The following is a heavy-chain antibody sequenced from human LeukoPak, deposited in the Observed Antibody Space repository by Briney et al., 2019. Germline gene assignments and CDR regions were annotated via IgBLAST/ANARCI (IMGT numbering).Heavy chain of an antibody. CDR1: GFTFSSYA. CDR2: ISYDGSNK. CDR3: AREVGALGY. Sequence: PGGSLRLSCAASGFTFSSYAMHWVRQAPGKGLEWVAVISYDGSNKYYADSVKGRFTISRDSSKNTLYLQMNSLRAEDTAVYYCAREVGALGYGGQGTLVTVSS. J-gene: IGHJ4*02. V-gene: IGHV3-30-3*01. D-gene: IGHD1-26*01.